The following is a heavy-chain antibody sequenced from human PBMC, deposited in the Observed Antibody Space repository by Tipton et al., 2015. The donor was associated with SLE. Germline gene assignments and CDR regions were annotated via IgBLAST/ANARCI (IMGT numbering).Heavy chain of an antibody. Sequence: TLSLTCTVSGASIGTSNYYWSWIRQPPGKGLEWIGGINHSGSTNYNSSLKSRVTISIDTPKNQFSLKLSSVTAADTAVYYCARFPRRDSSIDWGRGTLVTVSS. CDR3: ARFPRRDSSID. CDR1: GASIGTSNYY. V-gene: IGHV4-39*07. D-gene: IGHD3-22*01. CDR2: INHSGST. J-gene: IGHJ4*02.